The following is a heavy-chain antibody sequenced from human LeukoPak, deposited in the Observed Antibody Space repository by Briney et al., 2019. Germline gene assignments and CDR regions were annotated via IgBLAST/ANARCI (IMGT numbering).Heavy chain of an antibody. V-gene: IGHV3-23*01. J-gene: IGHJ3*02. Sequence: GGSLRLSCAASGFTFSSYAMSWVRQAPGKGLEWVSAISGSGGSTYYADSVKGRFTISRDNSKNTLYLQMNSPRAEDTAVYYCARGQEENDAFDIWGQGTMVTVSS. CDR3: ARGQEENDAFDI. CDR1: GFTFSSYA. CDR2: ISGSGGST.